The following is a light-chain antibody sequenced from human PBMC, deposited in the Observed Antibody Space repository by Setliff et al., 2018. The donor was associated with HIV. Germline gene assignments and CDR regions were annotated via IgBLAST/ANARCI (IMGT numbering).Light chain of an antibody. CDR2: EVS. CDR3: SAYTGSSTLR. J-gene: IGLJ2*01. CDR1: SNDIGGYNY. Sequence: QSALTQPASVSGSPGQSITISCTGTSNDIGGYNYVSWYQQHPGKAPKLMIYEVSNRPSGISNRFYGSKSGSTASLTISGLQAEDEADYYRSAYTGSSTLRFGGGTKVTVL. V-gene: IGLV2-14*01.